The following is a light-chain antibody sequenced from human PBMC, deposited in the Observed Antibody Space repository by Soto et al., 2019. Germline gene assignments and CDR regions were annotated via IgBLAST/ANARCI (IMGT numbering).Light chain of an antibody. Sequence: LTQPRSVSGSPGQSVTISCTGTGSDVGAYKYVSWYQQNPGKAPKLMIYDVSERPSGVPDRFSGSKSGNMASLTISGLQAEDEADYYCCAYAGSYTLVFGGGTKVTVL. CDR1: GSDVGAYKY. CDR3: CAYAGSYTLV. J-gene: IGLJ2*01. CDR2: DVS. V-gene: IGLV2-11*01.